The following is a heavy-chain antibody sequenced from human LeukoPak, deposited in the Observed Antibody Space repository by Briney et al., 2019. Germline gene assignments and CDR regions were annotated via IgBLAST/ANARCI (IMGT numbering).Heavy chain of an antibody. D-gene: IGHD3-22*01. CDR2: MNPNSGNT. CDR1: GHTFTSYD. V-gene: IGHV1-8*01. CDR3: ARDRYYYDSSGSYYYYGMDV. J-gene: IGHJ6*02. Sequence: ASVKVSCKASGHTFTSYDINWVRQATGQGLEWMGWMNPNSGNTGYAQKFQGRVTMTRNTSISTAYMELSSLRSEDTAVYYCARDRYYYDSSGSYYYYGMDVWGQGTTVTVSS.